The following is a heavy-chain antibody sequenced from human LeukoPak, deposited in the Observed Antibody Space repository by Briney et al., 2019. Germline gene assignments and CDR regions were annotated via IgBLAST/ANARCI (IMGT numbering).Heavy chain of an antibody. Sequence: GGSLRLSCAASGFTFSSYAMGWVRQAPGQGQEWVSAISVSGGSTYYADSVKGRFTISRDNAKNSLYLQMNSLRAEDTAVYYCAREWDCSSTSCYYYYYYMDVWGKGTTVTVSS. J-gene: IGHJ6*03. V-gene: IGHV3-23*01. CDR2: ISVSGGST. CDR3: AREWDCSSTSCYYYYYYMDV. D-gene: IGHD2-2*01. CDR1: GFTFSSYA.